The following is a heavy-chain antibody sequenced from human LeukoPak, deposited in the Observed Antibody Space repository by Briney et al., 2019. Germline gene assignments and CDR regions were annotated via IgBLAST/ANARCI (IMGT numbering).Heavy chain of an antibody. V-gene: IGHV1-18*01. CDR1: GDIVIRNG. J-gene: IGHJ4*02. Sequence: GAPVKLSCKASGDIVIRNGIIGVTQVPGHGLEWIGWSSTGNGNTNYGQKLQGRVTMTTDTSTSTAYMELRSLRSDDTAVYYCAIRLGGSQPDDYWGQGTLVTVSS. CDR3: AIRLGGSQPDDY. CDR2: SSTGNGNT. D-gene: IGHD3-16*01.